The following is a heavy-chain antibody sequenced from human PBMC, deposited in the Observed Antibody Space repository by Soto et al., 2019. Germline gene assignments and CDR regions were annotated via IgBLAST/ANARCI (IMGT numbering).Heavy chain of an antibody. CDR2: IIPIFGTA. V-gene: IGHV1-69*13. J-gene: IGHJ4*02. Sequence: GASVKVSCKASGGTFSSYAISWGRQAPGQGLEWLGGIIPIFGTANYAQKFQGRVTITADESTSTAYMELSSLRSEDTAVYYCARGTPVAYYYDSSGYLSLDYWGQGTLVTVSS. CDR1: GGTFSSYA. CDR3: ARGTPVAYYYDSSGYLSLDY. D-gene: IGHD3-22*01.